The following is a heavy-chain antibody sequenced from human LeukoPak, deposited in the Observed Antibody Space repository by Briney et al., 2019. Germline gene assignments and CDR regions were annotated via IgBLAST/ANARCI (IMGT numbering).Heavy chain of an antibody. J-gene: IGHJ4*02. CDR3: AREGNFYDRNGYL. CDR1: GYTITSAYY. V-gene: IGHV4-38-2*02. Sequence: PSETLSLTCSVSGYTITSAYYWGWIRQTPGKGLEWIGSFYHSGSTYYNPSLKSRVTISVDTSKNQLSLKLSSVTAADTAVYYCAREGNFYDRNGYLWGQGTQVTVSS. CDR2: FYHSGST. D-gene: IGHD3-22*01.